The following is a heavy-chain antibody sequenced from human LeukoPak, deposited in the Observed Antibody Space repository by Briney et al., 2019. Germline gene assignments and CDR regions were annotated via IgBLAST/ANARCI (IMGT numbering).Heavy chain of an antibody. CDR2: IKQDGGEK. CDR1: GFTFSRYW. D-gene: IGHD3-10*01. J-gene: IGHJ4*02. CDR3: ARTSYYYGSGSPDPHFDY. V-gene: IGHV3-7*04. Sequence: GGSLRLSCAASGFTFSRYWMSWVRQAPGKGLEWVANIKQDGGEKYYVDSVKGRFTISRDNAKNSLFLQMNSLRAEDTAVYSCARTSYYYGSGSPDPHFDYWGQGTLVTVSS.